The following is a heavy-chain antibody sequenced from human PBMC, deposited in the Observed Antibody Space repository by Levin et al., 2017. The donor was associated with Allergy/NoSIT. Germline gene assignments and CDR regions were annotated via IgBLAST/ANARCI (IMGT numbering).Heavy chain of an antibody. D-gene: IGHD2-2*02. CDR3: ASLGDQLLYEGWFDP. Sequence: PSETLSLTCAVSGGSISSSNWWSWVRQPPGKGLEWIGEIYHSGSTNYNPSLKSRVTISVDKSKNQFSLKLSSVTAADTAVYYCASLGDQLLYEGWFDPWGQGTLVTVSS. CDR2: IYHSGST. J-gene: IGHJ5*02. V-gene: IGHV4-4*02. CDR1: GGSISSSNW.